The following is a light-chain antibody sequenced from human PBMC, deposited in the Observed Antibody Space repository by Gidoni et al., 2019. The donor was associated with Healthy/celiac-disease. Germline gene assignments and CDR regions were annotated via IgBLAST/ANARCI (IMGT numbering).Light chain of an antibody. J-gene: IGLJ1*01. CDR3: SSYTSSSTRV. CDR2: DVS. Sequence: QSALTQPASVSGSPGQSITISFTGTSSDVGGYNYVSWYPQPPGKAPNLMIYDVSNRPTGVSNRFSGSKSGNTASLTISGLQAEDEADYYCSSYTSSSTRVFGTGTKVTV. CDR1: SSDVGGYNY. V-gene: IGLV2-14*01.